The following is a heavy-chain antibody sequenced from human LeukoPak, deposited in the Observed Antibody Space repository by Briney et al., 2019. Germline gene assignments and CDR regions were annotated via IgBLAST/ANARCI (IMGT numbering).Heavy chain of an antibody. CDR2: INPNSGGT. V-gene: IGHV1-2*02. Sequence: ASVKVSCKASGYTFTGYYMHWVRQAPGQGLEWMGWINPNSGGTNYAQKFQGRVTMTRDTSISTAYMELSRLRSDDTAVYYCASHYYGSGSYSDLDYWGQGTLVTVSS. CDR3: ASHYYGSGSYSDLDY. J-gene: IGHJ4*02. CDR1: GYTFTGYY. D-gene: IGHD3-10*01.